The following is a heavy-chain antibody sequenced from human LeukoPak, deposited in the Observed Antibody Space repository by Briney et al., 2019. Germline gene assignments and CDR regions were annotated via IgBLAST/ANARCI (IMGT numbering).Heavy chain of an antibody. CDR3: TKPQPGAFEI. CDR1: GYTFTGYY. Sequence: ASVKVSCKASGYTFTGYYVHWVRQAPGQGLEWMGWVNTNSGATNYAQKFQGRVTMTRDTSISTAYMELNSLRDDDTALYYCTKPQPGAFEIWGQGTMVTVSS. D-gene: IGHD2-2*01. V-gene: IGHV1-2*02. CDR2: VNTNSGAT. J-gene: IGHJ3*02.